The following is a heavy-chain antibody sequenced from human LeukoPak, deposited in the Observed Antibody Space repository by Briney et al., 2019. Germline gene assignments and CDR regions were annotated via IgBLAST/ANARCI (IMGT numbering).Heavy chain of an antibody. CDR1: GGSFSGYY. D-gene: IGHD2-2*01. CDR2: INHSGST. Sequence: SETLSLTCAVYGGSFSGYYWGWIRQPPGKGLEWIGEINHSGSTNYNPSLKSRVTISVDTSKNQFSLKLSSVTAADTAVYYCARVGRSVVPAASKFDPWGQGTLVTVSS. J-gene: IGHJ5*02. CDR3: ARVGRSVVPAASKFDP. V-gene: IGHV4-34*01.